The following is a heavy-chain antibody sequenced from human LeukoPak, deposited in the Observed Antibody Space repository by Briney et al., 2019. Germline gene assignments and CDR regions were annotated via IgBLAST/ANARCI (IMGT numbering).Heavy chain of an antibody. CDR1: GGSISRINY. Sequence: ETLSLTCTVSGGSISRINYYWGWIRQPPGKGLECVSIITGGGNIIYYAGSVKGRLTISRDISKNTVYLQMNSLRAEDTAVYYCATAPYCNGGSCYSGDLYFDYWGQGTLVTVSS. J-gene: IGHJ4*02. D-gene: IGHD2-15*01. CDR3: ATAPYCNGGSCYSGDLYFDY. CDR2: ITGGGNII. V-gene: IGHV3-23*01.